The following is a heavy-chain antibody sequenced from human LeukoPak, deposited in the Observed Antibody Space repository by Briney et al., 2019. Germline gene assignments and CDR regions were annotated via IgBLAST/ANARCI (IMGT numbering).Heavy chain of an antibody. Sequence: SETLSLTCTVSGGSISGYSWSWIRQPPGKGLEWIGYIYYSGITDYTPSLKSRVTISVDTSKKQFSLKLSSVTAADTAVYYCARLGGGGTTFDYWGQGTLVSVSS. CDR1: GGSISGYS. CDR3: ARLGGGGTTFDY. J-gene: IGHJ4*02. D-gene: IGHD1-26*01. CDR2: IYYSGIT. V-gene: IGHV4-59*08.